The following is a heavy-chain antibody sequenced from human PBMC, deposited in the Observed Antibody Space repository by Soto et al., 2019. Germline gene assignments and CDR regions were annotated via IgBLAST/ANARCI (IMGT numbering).Heavy chain of an antibody. CDR3: APAPGVSMMVVEPSFDH. V-gene: IGHV3-23*01. J-gene: IGHJ4*02. CDR1: GLTLSSYA. CDR2: IRGSGAAT. D-gene: IGHD3-22*01. Sequence: GESLKISCAASGLTLSSYAMSWVRQAPGKGLEWVSSIRGSGAATYYADSVKGRFTISRDNSKNTLYLQMNSLRADDTAVYYCAPAPGVSMMVVEPSFDHWGQGTQVTVSS.